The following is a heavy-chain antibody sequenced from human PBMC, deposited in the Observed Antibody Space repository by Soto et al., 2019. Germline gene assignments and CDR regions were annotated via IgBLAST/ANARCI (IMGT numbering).Heavy chain of an antibody. CDR1: GGSISSGDYY. D-gene: IGHD3-10*01. CDR3: ARETLRFGPNWFDP. Sequence: SSETLSLTCTVSGGSISSGDYYWSWIRQPPGKGLEWIGYIYYSGSTYYNPSLKSRVTISVDTSKNQFSLKLSSVTAADTAVYYCARETLRFGPNWFDPWGQGTLVTVSS. V-gene: IGHV4-30-4*01. CDR2: IYYSGST. J-gene: IGHJ5*02.